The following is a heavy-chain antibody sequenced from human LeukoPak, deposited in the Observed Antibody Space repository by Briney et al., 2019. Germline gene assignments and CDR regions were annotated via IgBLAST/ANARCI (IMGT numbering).Heavy chain of an antibody. Sequence: SETLSLTCTVSGHSLSGSSYSWGWIRQPPGKGLEWIGCIYNIGSTGNTHYNPSLKSRLTISEDTSKNQFSLRLSSVTAADTAVYYCARSPRYCSSTSCFDYWGQGTLVTVSS. D-gene: IGHD2-2*01. CDR2: IYNIGSTGNT. CDR1: GHSLSGSSYS. V-gene: IGHV4-39*07. CDR3: ARSPRYCSSTSCFDY. J-gene: IGHJ4*02.